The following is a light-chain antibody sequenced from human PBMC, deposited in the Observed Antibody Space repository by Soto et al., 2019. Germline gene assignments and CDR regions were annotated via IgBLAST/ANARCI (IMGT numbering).Light chain of an antibody. CDR1: SSNIGSNY. CDR3: AVWDDSLSGVWV. J-gene: IGLJ3*02. Sequence: QSVLTQPPSASGTPGQRVTISCSGSSSNIGSNYVYWYQQLPGTAPKLLIYRNNQRLSGVPDRFSGSKSGTSASLAISGLRSEDEADYYCAVWDDSLSGVWVFGGGTKLTVL. CDR2: RNN. V-gene: IGLV1-47*01.